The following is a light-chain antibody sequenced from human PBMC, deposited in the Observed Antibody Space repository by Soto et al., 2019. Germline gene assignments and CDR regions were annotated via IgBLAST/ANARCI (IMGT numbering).Light chain of an antibody. CDR2: DTS. Sequence: EIVLTQSPATLSLSPGERATLSCRASQSVSRYLAWYQQKPGQAPRLLIYDTSNRATGIPARFSGSGSGTDFTLTISSLEPEYFAVYYCLQRRSWPLTFGGGTKVEIK. V-gene: IGKV3-11*01. CDR1: QSVSRY. CDR3: LQRRSWPLT. J-gene: IGKJ4*01.